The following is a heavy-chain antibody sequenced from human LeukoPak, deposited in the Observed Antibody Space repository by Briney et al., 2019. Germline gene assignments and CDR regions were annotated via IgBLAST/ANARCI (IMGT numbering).Heavy chain of an antibody. D-gene: IGHD3-22*01. CDR2: IYYSGST. Sequence: PSETLSLTCTVSGGSISSYYWSWIRQPPGKGLEWIGYIYYSGSTNYNPSLKSRVTISVDTSKNQFSLKLSSVTAADTAVYYCARHGSGVYYDSSGYCDAFDIWGQGTMVTVSS. CDR3: ARHGSGVYYDSSGYCDAFDI. CDR1: GGSISSYY. V-gene: IGHV4-59*08. J-gene: IGHJ3*02.